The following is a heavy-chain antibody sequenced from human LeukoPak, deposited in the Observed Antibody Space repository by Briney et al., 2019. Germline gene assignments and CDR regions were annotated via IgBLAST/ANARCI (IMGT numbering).Heavy chain of an antibody. CDR1: GFTFSNAW. J-gene: IGHJ4*02. V-gene: IGHV3-15*01. D-gene: IGHD4-17*01. Sequence: GSLRLSCAASGFTFSNAWMSWVRQAPGKGLEWVGRIKSKTDGGTTDYAAPVKGRFTISRDDSKNMLYLQMNSLKTEDTAVYYCTTDPRMTTVTSAVDYWGQGTLVTVSS. CDR2: IKSKTDGGTT. CDR3: TTDPRMTTVTSAVDY.